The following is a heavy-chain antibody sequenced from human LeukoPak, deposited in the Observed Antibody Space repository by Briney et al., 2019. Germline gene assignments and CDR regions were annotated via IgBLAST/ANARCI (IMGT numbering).Heavy chain of an antibody. V-gene: IGHV4-30-2*01. CDR1: GGSVSSGDYS. J-gene: IGHJ4*02. D-gene: IGHD6-13*01. CDR3: ARARESMATAGSYFDY. CDR2: IYHTGNT. Sequence: SQTLSLTCAVSGGSVSSGDYSWSWIRQPPGNGLEWIGYIYHTGNTNYNPSLKSRVTISVARSKNQFSLRLSSVTAADTAVYYCARARESMATAGSYFDYWGQGTLVTVSS.